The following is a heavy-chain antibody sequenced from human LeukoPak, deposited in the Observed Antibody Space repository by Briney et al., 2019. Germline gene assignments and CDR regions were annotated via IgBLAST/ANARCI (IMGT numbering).Heavy chain of an antibody. CDR3: ARPFDSGSYYYYYYMDV. J-gene: IGHJ6*03. CDR2: FDPEDGET. CDR1: GYTLTELS. V-gene: IGHV1-24*01. D-gene: IGHD3-10*01. Sequence: ASVKVSCKVSGYTLTELSMHWVRQAPGKGLEWMGGFDPEDGETIYAQKFQGRVTMTEDTSTSTAYMELRSLRSEDTAVYYCARPFDSGSYYYYYYMDVWGKGTTVTISS.